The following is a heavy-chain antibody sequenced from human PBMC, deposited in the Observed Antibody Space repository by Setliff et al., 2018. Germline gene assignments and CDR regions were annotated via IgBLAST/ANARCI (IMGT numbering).Heavy chain of an antibody. CDR3: AKDRVNDGIWDFDS. CDR2: IDQASHP. V-gene: IGHV3-23*03. CDR1: GFIFRDYT. Sequence: PGGSLRLSCAASGFIFRDYTMVWVRQAPGKGLEWVAGIDQASHPYYPDSMKGRFAISRDNSRNTISLQINDLRAEDTATYYCAKDRVNDGIWDFDSWGQGLLVTVSS. J-gene: IGHJ4*02. D-gene: IGHD1-20*01.